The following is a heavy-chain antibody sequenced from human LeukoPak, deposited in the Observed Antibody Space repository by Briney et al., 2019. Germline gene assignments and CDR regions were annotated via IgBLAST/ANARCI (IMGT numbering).Heavy chain of an antibody. CDR2: IKQDGSEK. J-gene: IGHJ5*02. CDR1: GFTFSNYW. Sequence: GGSLRLSCAASGFTFSNYWMSWVRQTPGKGLKWVANIKQDGSEKYYVDSVRGRFTISRDNAKNSLSLQMNSLRAEDTAVYYCARDRVRGFDPWGQGTLVTVSS. V-gene: IGHV3-7*01. CDR3: ARDRVRGFDP.